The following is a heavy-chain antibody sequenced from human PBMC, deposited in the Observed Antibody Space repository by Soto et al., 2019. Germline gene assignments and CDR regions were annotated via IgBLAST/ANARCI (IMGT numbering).Heavy chain of an antibody. V-gene: IGHV1-18*01. CDR3: ARGQGLGTVGGWFDP. J-gene: IGHJ5*02. D-gene: IGHD4-4*01. CDR2: ISAYNGNT. CDR1: GYTFTSYG. Sequence: ASVKVSCKASGYTFTSYGISWVRQAPGQGLEWMGWISAYNGNTNCAQKLQGRVTMTTDTSTSTAYMELRSLRSDDTAVYYCARGQGLGTVGGWFDPWGQGTLVTVSS.